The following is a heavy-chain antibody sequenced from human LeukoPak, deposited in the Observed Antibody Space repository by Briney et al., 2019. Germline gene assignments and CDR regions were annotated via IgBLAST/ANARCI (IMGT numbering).Heavy chain of an antibody. CDR3: VGELLTAAGTIGAFDI. J-gene: IGHJ3*02. Sequence: PVRSLRLSCAASGFTFSTYGMHWVRQAPGKGLEWVAVIWPNGSNKYHADSVKGRFTISRDNSKSTLFLQMSSLAAEDTAVYYCVGELLTAAGTIGAFDIWGRGTMDTVSS. CDR1: GFTFSTYG. V-gene: IGHV3-33*01. D-gene: IGHD6-13*01. CDR2: IWPNGSNK.